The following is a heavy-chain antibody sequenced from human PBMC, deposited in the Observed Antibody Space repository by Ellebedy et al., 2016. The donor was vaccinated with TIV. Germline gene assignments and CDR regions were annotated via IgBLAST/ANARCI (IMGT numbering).Heavy chain of an antibody. Sequence: MPSETLSLTCTVSGVSVDDHYWNWIRQPAGRGLEWIGRLYTSGITTYNPSLKSRVSMSLDTSNNHYSLKLTSVTAADTAIYYCATNVAAAGTFDFWGQGALVTVSS. V-gene: IGHV4-4*07. CDR1: GVSVDDHY. D-gene: IGHD6-13*01. J-gene: IGHJ4*02. CDR3: ATNVAAAGTFDF. CDR2: LYTSGIT.